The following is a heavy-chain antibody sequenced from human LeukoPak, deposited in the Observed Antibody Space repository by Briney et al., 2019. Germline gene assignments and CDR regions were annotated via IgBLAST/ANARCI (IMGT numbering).Heavy chain of an antibody. CDR3: TEGGGVTGIDY. D-gene: IGHD3-10*01. V-gene: IGHV3-23*01. Sequence: PGGSLRLSCAASRFTFSTSAMSWVRQAPGKGLEWDSAISGRGGSTDYADSVKGRFTISRDNSKNTLYLQMNSLRAEDTAVYYCTEGGGVTGIDYWGQGTLVSVSS. J-gene: IGHJ4*02. CDR1: RFTFSTSA. CDR2: ISGRGGST.